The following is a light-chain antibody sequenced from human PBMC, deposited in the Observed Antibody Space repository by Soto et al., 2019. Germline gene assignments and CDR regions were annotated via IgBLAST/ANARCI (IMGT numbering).Light chain of an antibody. CDR2: GAS. CDR1: QNIFSNY. CDR3: QQYGTSPST. J-gene: IGKJ1*01. Sequence: VLAQFPGPLSLSPGERATLSCRASQNIFSNYLTWYQQKPGQAPRRLIFGASIRATGIPDRFSGSGSGTDFTLTISRLEPEDFAVYYCQQYGTSPSTFGQGTKVDIK. V-gene: IGKV3-20*01.